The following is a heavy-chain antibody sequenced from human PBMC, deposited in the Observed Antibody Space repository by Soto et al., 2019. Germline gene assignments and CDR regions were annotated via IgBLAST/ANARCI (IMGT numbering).Heavy chain of an antibody. V-gene: IGHV4-59*01. D-gene: IGHD2-21*02. Sequence: PSETLSLTITVSGGSISGYYWSWFRQPPGNGLEWIGYMYNTGSTVYNPSFKGRVTISVDTSKNQFSLKLNSVTAADTAVYYCARDLWGYCGTDCYPLDVWGQGTTVTVS. CDR3: ARDLWGYCGTDCYPLDV. CDR1: GGSISGYY. CDR2: MYNTGST. J-gene: IGHJ6*02.